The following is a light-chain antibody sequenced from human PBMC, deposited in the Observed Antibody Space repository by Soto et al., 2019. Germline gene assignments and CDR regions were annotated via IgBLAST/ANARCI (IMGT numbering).Light chain of an antibody. Sequence: QAVVTQEPSLTVSPGGTVTLTCGSSTGTVTSGHSPYWFQQKPGQAPGTMIYDTSNKHFWTPGRFSGSLFGGKAALTLLGARSEDEADYYFLLSCGSGWVFGGGTKLTVL. V-gene: IGLV7-46*02. CDR1: TGTVTSGHS. CDR3: LLSCGSGWV. J-gene: IGLJ3*02. CDR2: DTS.